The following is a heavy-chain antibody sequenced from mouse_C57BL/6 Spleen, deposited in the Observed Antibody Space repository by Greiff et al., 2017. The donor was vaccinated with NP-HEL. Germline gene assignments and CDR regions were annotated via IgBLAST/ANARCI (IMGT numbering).Heavy chain of an antibody. Sequence: DVMLVESGGGLVQPGGSLSLSCAASGFTFTDYYMSWVRQPPGKALEWLGFIRNKANGYTTEYSASVKGRFTISRDNSQSILYLQMNALRAEDSAAVKCRVTISRDKSQSILYLQMKALRAEDSATYYCARYKGRDYGSSLWFAYWGQGTLVTVSA. CDR3: RVTISRDKSQSILYLQMKALRAEDSATYYCARYKGRDYGSSLWFAY. V-gene: IGHV7-3*01. D-gene: IGHD6-1*01. J-gene: IGHJ3*01. CDR2: IRNKANGYTT. CDR1: GFTFTDYY.